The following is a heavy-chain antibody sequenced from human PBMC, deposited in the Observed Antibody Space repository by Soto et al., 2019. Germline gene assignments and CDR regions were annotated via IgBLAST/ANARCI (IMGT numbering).Heavy chain of an antibody. V-gene: IGHV4-31*03. Sequence: SETLSLTCTVSGGSISSGGYYWSWIRQHPGKGLEWIGYIYYSGSTYYNPSLKSRVTISVDTSKNQFSLKLSSVAAADTAVYYCARERVLGSRAGLPYYYYGMDVWGQGTTVTVSS. CDR3: ARERVLGSRAGLPYYYYGMDV. CDR2: IYYSGST. CDR1: GGSISSGGYY. D-gene: IGHD5-18*01. J-gene: IGHJ6*02.